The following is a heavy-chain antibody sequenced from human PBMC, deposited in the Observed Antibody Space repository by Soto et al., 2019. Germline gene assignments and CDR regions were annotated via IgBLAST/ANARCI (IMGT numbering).Heavy chain of an antibody. J-gene: IGHJ5*02. V-gene: IGHV3-33*01. Sequence: GCLRRAGTASGFTFSSYGMHWVRQAPGKGLEWVAVIWYDGSNKYYADSVKGRFTISRDNSKKTLYLQMNSLRAEDTAVYYCARGVYARFDPWGQGTLVTVSS. CDR2: IWYDGSNK. CDR1: GFTFSSYG. CDR3: ARGVYARFDP. D-gene: IGHD2-8*01.